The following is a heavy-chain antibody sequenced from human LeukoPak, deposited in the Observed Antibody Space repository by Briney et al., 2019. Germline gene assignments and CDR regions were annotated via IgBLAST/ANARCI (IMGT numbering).Heavy chain of an antibody. CDR3: ATVRNYYELAFDI. D-gene: IGHD3-22*01. Sequence: ASVKVSCKASGYTFTGYYMHWVRQASGQGLEWMGWINPNSGGTNYAQKFQGRVTMTRDTSISTAYMELSRLRSDDTAVYYCATVRNYYELAFDIWGQGTMVTVSS. V-gene: IGHV1-2*02. J-gene: IGHJ3*02. CDR2: INPNSGGT. CDR1: GYTFTGYY.